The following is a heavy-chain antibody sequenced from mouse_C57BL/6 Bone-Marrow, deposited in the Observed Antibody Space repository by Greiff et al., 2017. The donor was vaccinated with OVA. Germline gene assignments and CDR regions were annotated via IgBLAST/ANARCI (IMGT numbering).Heavy chain of an antibody. CDR2: IWGDGST. J-gene: IGHJ2*01. CDR1: GFSLTSYC. V-gene: IGHV2-3*01. D-gene: IGHD1-1*01. CDR3: AKWGLYYYGSSLDY. Sequence: VKVVESGPGLVAPSQSLSITCTVSGFSLTSYCVSWVRQPPGKGLEWLGVIWGDGSTNYHSARISRLSISKDNSKSQVFLKLNSLQTDDTATYYCAKWGLYYYGSSLDYWGQGTTLTVSS.